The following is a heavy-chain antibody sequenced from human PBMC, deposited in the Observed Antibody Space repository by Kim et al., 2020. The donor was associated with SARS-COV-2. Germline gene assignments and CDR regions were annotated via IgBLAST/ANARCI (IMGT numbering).Heavy chain of an antibody. CDR2: INGGNGNT. Sequence: ASVKVSCKASGYIFANNAMHWVRQAPGQRLEWMGWINGGNGNTKYSQKFQGRVTITRDTSASTVYMELSSLRSEDTAVYYCARDLYGSGTYGMDVWGQGTTVTVSS. CDR3: ARDLYGSGTYGMDV. CDR1: GYIFANNA. V-gene: IGHV1-3*01. D-gene: IGHD3-10*01. J-gene: IGHJ6*02.